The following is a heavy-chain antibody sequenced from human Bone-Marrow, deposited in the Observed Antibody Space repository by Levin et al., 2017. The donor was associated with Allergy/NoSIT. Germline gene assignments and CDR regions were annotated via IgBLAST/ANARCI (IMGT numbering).Heavy chain of an antibody. D-gene: IGHD6-19*01. J-gene: IGHJ4*02. CDR1: GYTFTDYY. CDR3: ARGLVAATFED. V-gene: IGHV1-2*02. Sequence: ASAKVSCKASGYTFTDYYIHWLRQAPGQGLEWMAWINSDTGGTRFAEKFQARVTMTRDTSISTAYMELTSLTSDDTAIYFCARGLVAATFEDWGQGTLVTVSS. CDR2: INSDTGGT.